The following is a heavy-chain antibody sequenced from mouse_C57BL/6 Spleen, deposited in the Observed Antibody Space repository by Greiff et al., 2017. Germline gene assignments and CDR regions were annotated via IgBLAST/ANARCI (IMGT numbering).Heavy chain of an antibody. CDR3: ARYHGSSPPYAMDY. CDR1: GYTFTSYG. Sequence: VQLQQSGAELARPGASVKLSCKASGYTFTSYGISWVKQRTGQGLECIGEIYPRSGNTYYNEKFKGKATLTADKSSSTAYMELRSLTSEDSAVYFCARYHGSSPPYAMDYWGQGTSVTVSS. J-gene: IGHJ4*01. CDR2: IYPRSGNT. D-gene: IGHD1-1*01. V-gene: IGHV1-81*01.